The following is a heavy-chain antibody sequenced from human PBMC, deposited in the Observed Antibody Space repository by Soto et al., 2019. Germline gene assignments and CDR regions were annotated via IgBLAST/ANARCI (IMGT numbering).Heavy chain of an antibody. V-gene: IGHV4-34*01. D-gene: IGHD3-9*01. CDR1: GGSFSGYY. J-gene: IGHJ5*02. Sequence: SETLSLTCAVYGGSFSGYYWSWIRQPPGKGLEWIGEINHSGSTNYNPSLKSRVTISVDTSKNQFSLKLSSVTAADTAVYYCARGRKLRYFVIMDWFDPWGQGTLVTVS. CDR3: ARGRKLRYFVIMDWFDP. CDR2: INHSGST.